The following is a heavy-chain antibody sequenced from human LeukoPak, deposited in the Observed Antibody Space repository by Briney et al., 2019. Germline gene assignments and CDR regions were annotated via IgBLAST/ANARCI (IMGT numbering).Heavy chain of an antibody. D-gene: IGHD6-13*01. CDR2: IYSGGST. CDR3: AKQSAGSAAWYSLHYDF. CDR1: GFTFSSNY. V-gene: IGHV3-53*01. Sequence: GGSLRLSCAASGFTFSSNYMSWVRQAPGKGLEWVSVIYSGGSTYYADSVKGRFTISRDNSKDTLYLQMNGLRAEDTAVYFCAKQSAGSAAWYSLHYDFWGQGTLVTVSS. J-gene: IGHJ4*02.